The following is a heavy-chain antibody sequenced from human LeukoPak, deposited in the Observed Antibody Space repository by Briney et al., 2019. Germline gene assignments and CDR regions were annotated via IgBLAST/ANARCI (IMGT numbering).Heavy chain of an antibody. CDR3: ARGSSYYYYGMDV. Sequence: SETLSLTCAVYGGSFSGYYWSWIRHPPGKGLEWIGEINHSGSTNYNPSLKSRVTISVDTSKNQFSLKLSSVTAADTAVYYYARGSSYYYYGMDVWGQGTTVTVSS. V-gene: IGHV4-34*01. J-gene: IGHJ6*02. CDR2: INHSGST. CDR1: GGSFSGYY.